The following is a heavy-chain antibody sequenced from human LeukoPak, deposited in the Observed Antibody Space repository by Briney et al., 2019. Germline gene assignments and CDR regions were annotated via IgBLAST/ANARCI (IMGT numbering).Heavy chain of an antibody. CDR2: IYTSGST. D-gene: IGHD4-11*01. CDR3: ARRYSNYFFDY. CDR1: GGSISNGSYY. V-gene: IGHV4-61*02. J-gene: IGHJ4*02. Sequence: KPSQTLSLTCTASGGSISNGSYYWSWLRQPAGKGLGWIGRIYTSGSTNYNPSIKSRVTISVDTYKNQFSLKLSSVTAADTAVYYCARRYSNYFFDYWGQGNLVTVSS.